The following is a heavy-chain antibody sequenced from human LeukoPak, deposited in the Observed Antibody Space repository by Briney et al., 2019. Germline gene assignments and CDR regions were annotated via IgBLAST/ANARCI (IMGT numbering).Heavy chain of an antibody. J-gene: IGHJ4*02. V-gene: IGHV3-74*03. Sequence: AGSLRLSWAASGFTFSRDWMHWVRQAPGKGLVGVSRISEGGSITTYADSVQGRFTIPSDNAKSTVSLQVKSLRVEDTAVYFCVRRYYEYNVYDRHFDFWGQGTLVTVSS. CDR2: ISEGGSIT. CDR3: VRRYYEYNVYDRHFDF. CDR1: GFTFSRDW. D-gene: IGHD5/OR15-5a*01.